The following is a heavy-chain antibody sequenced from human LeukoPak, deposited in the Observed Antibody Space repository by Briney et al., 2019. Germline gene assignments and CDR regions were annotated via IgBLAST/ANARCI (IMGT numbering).Heavy chain of an antibody. Sequence: GGSLRLXCAASGFTFSSYGMHWVRQAPGKGLEWVAFIRYDGSNKYYADSVKGRFTISRDNSKNTLYLQMNSLRAEDTAVYYCAKDAHNYYDSSGYYDYWGQGTLVTVSS. CDR1: GFTFSSYG. CDR2: IRYDGSNK. V-gene: IGHV3-30*02. CDR3: AKDAHNYYDSSGYYDY. D-gene: IGHD3-22*01. J-gene: IGHJ4*02.